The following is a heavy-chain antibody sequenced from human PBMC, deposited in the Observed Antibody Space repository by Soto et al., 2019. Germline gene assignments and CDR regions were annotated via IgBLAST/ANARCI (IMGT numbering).Heavy chain of an antibody. J-gene: IGHJ4*02. CDR3: AHTQDRGGTRAFIK. D-gene: IGHD1-26*01. Sequence: GGSLRLSCVISGFTFDDNAMHWVRRAPEPGLEWVSGIKWKSDIGYADSVKGRFTISRDKAENSLYLHMNSLRVQGTALSQCAHTQDRGGTRAFIKWGQGPQITVS. V-gene: IGHV3-9*01. CDR2: IKWKSDI. CDR1: GFTFDDNA.